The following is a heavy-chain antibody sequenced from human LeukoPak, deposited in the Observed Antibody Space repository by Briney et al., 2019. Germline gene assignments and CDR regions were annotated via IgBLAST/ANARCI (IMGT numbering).Heavy chain of an antibody. D-gene: IGHD4-23*01. Sequence: GGSLRLSCAASGFVFSTYSMNWVRQAPGKGLEWVSFLIVGNGNQHYADSVKGRFTISRDDAKNSLYLQMNSLRAEDTAVYYCARDRNGGSFDYWGQGTLVTVSS. CDR1: GFVFSTYS. V-gene: IGHV3-48*01. CDR3: ARDRNGGSFDY. J-gene: IGHJ4*02. CDR2: LIVGNGNQ.